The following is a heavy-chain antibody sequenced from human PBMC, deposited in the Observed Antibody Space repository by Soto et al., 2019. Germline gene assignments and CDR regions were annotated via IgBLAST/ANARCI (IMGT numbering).Heavy chain of an antibody. CDR3: AKVSMTGHFDY. V-gene: IGHV3-23*01. Sequence: LRLSCAASGFTFSSYAMNWVRQAPGKGLQWVSSIDGRGTTTYYADSVKGRFTISRDNSKSTLFLQMNSLRAEDTAGYYCAKVSMTGHFDYWGQGTLVTVSS. D-gene: IGHD3-3*02. CDR1: GFTFSSYA. J-gene: IGHJ4*02. CDR2: IDGRGTTT.